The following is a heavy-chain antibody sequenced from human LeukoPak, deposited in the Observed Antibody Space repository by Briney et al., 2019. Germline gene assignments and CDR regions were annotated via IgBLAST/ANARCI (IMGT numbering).Heavy chain of an antibody. CDR2: ISYDGSNK. CDR1: GFTFSSYA. Sequence: GGSLRLSCAASGFTFSSYAMHWVRQAPGKGLDWVAVISYDGSNKYYADSVRGRFTISRDNSKNTLYLQMNSLRAEDTAVYYCARGSWALGYCSSTSCSDSFGSGELSPWGQGTLVTVSS. D-gene: IGHD2-2*01. J-gene: IGHJ5*02. CDR3: ARGSWALGYCSSTSCSDSFGSGELSP. V-gene: IGHV3-30*04.